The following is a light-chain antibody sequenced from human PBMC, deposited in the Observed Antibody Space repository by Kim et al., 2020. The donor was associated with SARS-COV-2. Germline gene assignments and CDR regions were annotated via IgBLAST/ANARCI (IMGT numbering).Light chain of an antibody. CDR3: QQDYNLPLT. CDR1: QSVSSSY. Sequence: SPGERATLSCRASQSVSSSYLSWYQQKPGQAPRLLIYGASTRATGIPARFSGSGSGTDFTLTISSLQPEDFAVHYCQQDYNLPLTFGGGTKVDIK. V-gene: IGKV3D-7*01. CDR2: GAS. J-gene: IGKJ4*01.